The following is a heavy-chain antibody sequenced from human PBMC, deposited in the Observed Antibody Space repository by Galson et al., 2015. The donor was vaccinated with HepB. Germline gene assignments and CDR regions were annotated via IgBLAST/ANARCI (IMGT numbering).Heavy chain of an antibody. CDR3: ARVTRLALRYFDWVPNWFDP. CDR2: ISSSSSYT. CDR1: GFTFSDYY. J-gene: IGHJ5*02. Sequence: SLRLSCAASGFTFSDYYMSWIRQAPGKGLEWVSYISSSSSYTNYADSVKGRFTISRDNAKNSLYLQMNSLRAEDTAVYYCARVTRLALRYFDWVPNWFDPWGQGTLVTVSS. D-gene: IGHD3-9*01. V-gene: IGHV3-11*05.